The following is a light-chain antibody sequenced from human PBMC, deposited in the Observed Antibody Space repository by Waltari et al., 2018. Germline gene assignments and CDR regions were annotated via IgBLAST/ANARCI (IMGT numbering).Light chain of an antibody. V-gene: IGLV3-21*04. CDR2: YDS. CDR1: NIESKS. CDR3: QVWDDTTNSGV. Sequence: YVVTQPPSVSLAPGKTATLTRRGENIESKSVTSYQQKPGQAPVLVIFYDSDRPSGIPERFSGSNSGNTATLTISWVEAGDEADYHCQVWDDTTNSGVFGGGTRLTVL. J-gene: IGLJ3*02.